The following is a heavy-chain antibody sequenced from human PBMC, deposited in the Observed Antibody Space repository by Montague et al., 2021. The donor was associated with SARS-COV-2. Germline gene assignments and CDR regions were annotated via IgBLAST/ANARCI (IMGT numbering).Heavy chain of an antibody. CDR1: GFSLSTSGMC. V-gene: IGHV2-70*20. Sequence: PALVKPTQTLTLTCTFSGFSLSTSGMCVSWVRQPPGEALEWLALXDWDDNKFYSTSLKTRLTISKDTSKNQVVLTMTNVDPVDTATYYCARSLYDILTGYYLPFDYWGQGTLVTVSS. D-gene: IGHD3-9*01. CDR2: XDWDDNK. CDR3: ARSLYDILTGYYLPFDY. J-gene: IGHJ4*02.